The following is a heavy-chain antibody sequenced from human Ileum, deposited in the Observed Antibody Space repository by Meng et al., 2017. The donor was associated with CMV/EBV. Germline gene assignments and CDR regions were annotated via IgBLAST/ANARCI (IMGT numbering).Heavy chain of an antibody. CDR1: DFVSSNSAA. J-gene: IGHJ4*02. V-gene: IGHV6-1*01. D-gene: IGHD2-15*01. Sequence: DFVSSNSAAWNWIRQSPSRGLEWLGRTYYRSKWYNDYALSVESRITINPDTSKNQFSLQLNSVSPEDTAVYYCARAICSGGSCDLDYWGRGTLVTVSS. CDR3: ARAICSGGSCDLDY. CDR2: TYYRSKWYN.